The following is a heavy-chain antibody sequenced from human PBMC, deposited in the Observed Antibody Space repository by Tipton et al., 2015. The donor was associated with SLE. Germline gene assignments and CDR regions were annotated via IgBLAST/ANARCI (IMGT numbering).Heavy chain of an antibody. D-gene: IGHD3-22*01. J-gene: IGHJ4*02. CDR2: IYYSGST. CDR3: ARATYYYDSSGQRGYFDY. Sequence: TLSLTCTVSGGSISSGSYYWSWIRQPPGKGLEWIGYIYYSGSTNYNPSLKSRVTISVDTSKNQFSLKLSSVTAADTAVYYCARATYYYDSSGQRGYFDYWGQGTLVTVSS. CDR1: GGSISSGSYY. V-gene: IGHV4-61*01.